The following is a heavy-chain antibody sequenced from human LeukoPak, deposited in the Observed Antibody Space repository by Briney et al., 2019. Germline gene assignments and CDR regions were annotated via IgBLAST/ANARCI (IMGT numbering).Heavy chain of an antibody. CDR2: INPNSGGT. D-gene: IGHD3-10*01. CDR3: GFGERLIPRY. J-gene: IGHJ4*02. V-gene: IGHV1-2*06. Sequence: ASVKVSCKASGYTFTGYYMHWVRPAPGQGLEWMGRINPNSGGTNYAQKFQGRVTMTRDTSISTAYMELSRLRSDDTAVYYCGFGERLIPRYWGQGTLVTVSS. CDR1: GYTFTGYY.